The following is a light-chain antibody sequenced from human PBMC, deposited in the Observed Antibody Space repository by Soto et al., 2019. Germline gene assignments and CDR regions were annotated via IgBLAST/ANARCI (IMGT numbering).Light chain of an antibody. CDR1: SSDVGGYNY. V-gene: IGLV2-14*01. Sequence: QSVLTQPASVSGSPGQSITISCTGTSSDVGGYNYVSWYQQHPGKAPKVMIYDVSNRPSGVSNRFSGSKSGNTASLTISGLQAEDEADYYCNSYTSSSTVVFGGGTQLTVL. CDR2: DVS. CDR3: NSYTSSSTVV. J-gene: IGLJ2*01.